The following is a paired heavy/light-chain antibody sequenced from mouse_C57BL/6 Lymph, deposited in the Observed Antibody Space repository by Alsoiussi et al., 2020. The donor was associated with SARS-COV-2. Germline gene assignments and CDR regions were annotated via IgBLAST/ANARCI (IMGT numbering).Heavy chain of an antibody. D-gene: IGHD2-5*01. CDR1: GYTFTSYD. CDR2: IYPRDGST. CDR3: ASPRDYSNLFAY. J-gene: IGHJ3*01. Sequence: QVQLQQSGPELVKPGASVKLSCKASGYTFTSYDINWVKQRPGQGLEWIGWIYPRDGSTKYNEKFKGKATLTVDTSSSTAYMELHSLTSEDSAVYFCASPRDYSNLFAYWGQGTLVTVSA. V-gene: IGHV1-85*01.
Light chain of an antibody. CDR2: GAS. CDR3: QNDHSYPFT. J-gene: IGKJ4*01. V-gene: IGKV8-28*01. Sequence: DIVMTQSPSSLSVSAGEKVTMSCKSSQSLLNSGNQKNYLAWYQQKPGQPPKLLIYGASTRESGVPDRFTGSGSGTDFTLTISSVQAEDLAVYYCQNDHSYPFTFGSGTKLEIK. CDR1: QSLLNSGNQKNY.